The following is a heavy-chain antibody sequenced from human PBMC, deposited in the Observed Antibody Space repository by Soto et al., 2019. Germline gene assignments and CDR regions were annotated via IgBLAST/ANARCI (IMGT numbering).Heavy chain of an antibody. J-gene: IGHJ6*02. Sequence: QVQLVESGGGVVQPGRSLRLSCAASGFTFSSYAMHWVRQAPGKGLEWVAVISYDGSNKYYADSVKGRFTISRDNSKNTLYLQMNSLRAEDTAVYYCARDEWRQWLVREYYYYGMDVWGQGTTVTVSS. CDR2: ISYDGSNK. V-gene: IGHV3-30-3*01. CDR3: ARDEWRQWLVREYYYYGMDV. CDR1: GFTFSSYA. D-gene: IGHD6-19*01.